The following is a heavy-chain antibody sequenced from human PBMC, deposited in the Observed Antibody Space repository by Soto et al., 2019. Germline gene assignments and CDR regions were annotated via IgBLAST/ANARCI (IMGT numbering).Heavy chain of an antibody. CDR3: ARVDDY. Sequence: SETLSLTCAVHGGSFSGYYWSFIRQPPGKGLEWIAEINHRGNTKYNPSLKSRVTMSVDTSKNQFSLKLSSVTAADTAVYYCARVDDYWGRGTLVTVSS. V-gene: IGHV4-34*01. CDR2: INHRGNT. CDR1: GGSFSGYY. J-gene: IGHJ4*02.